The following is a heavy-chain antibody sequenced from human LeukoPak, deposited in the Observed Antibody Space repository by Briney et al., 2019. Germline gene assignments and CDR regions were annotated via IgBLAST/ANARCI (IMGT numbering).Heavy chain of an antibody. D-gene: IGHD6-6*01. J-gene: IGHJ6*03. V-gene: IGHV4-59*01. Sequence: PSETLSLTCTVSGGSISSYYWSWIRQPPGKGLEWIGYIYYSGSTNYNPSLKSRVTISVDTSKNQFSLKPSSVTAADTAVYYCARVDGSSSRYYYYYMDVWGKGTTVTVSS. CDR2: IYYSGST. CDR1: GGSISSYY. CDR3: ARVDGSSSRYYYYYMDV.